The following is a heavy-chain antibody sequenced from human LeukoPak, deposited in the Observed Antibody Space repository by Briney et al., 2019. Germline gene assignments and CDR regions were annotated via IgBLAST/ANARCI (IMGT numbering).Heavy chain of an antibody. CDR1: GGSLSSSSYY. CDR3: ARDGRGYVWGFPFDY. CDR2: MYYSGST. J-gene: IGHJ4*02. V-gene: IGHV4-39*07. D-gene: IGHD3-16*01. Sequence: SETLSLTCTVSGGSLSSSSYYWGWIRQPPGKGLEWIGSMYYSGSTYYNPSLKSQVTISVDTSKNQFSLKLSSVTAADTAVYYCARDGRGYVWGFPFDYWGQGTLVTVAS.